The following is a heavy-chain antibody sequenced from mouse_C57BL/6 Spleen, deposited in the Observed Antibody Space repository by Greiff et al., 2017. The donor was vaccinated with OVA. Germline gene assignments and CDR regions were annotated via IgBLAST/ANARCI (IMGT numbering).Heavy chain of an antibody. D-gene: IGHD6-5*01. CDR1: GYTFTSYW. J-gene: IGHJ3*01. CDR3: ARGGAYGCSFAY. V-gene: IGHV1-55*01. Sequence: QVQLQQPGAELVKPGAPVKMSCKAPGYTFTSYWITRVKQRPGHGLERIGDIFLGSGSTNYNEKIKSKATLSVDTSSSTAYMQRSSLTSEDSAVYYCARGGAYGCSFAYWGQGALVTVSA. CDR2: IFLGSGST.